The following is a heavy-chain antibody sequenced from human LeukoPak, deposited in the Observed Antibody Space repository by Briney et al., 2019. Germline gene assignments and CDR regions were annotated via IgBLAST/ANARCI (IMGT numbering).Heavy chain of an antibody. D-gene: IGHD4-23*01. Sequence: GRSLRLSCAASGFTFSSYAMHWVRQAPGKGLEWVAVISYDGSNKYYADSVKGRFTISRDNSKNTLYLQMNSLRAEDTAVYYCARDNDYGGHPDFDYRGQGTLVTVSS. V-gene: IGHV3-30*04. CDR2: ISYDGSNK. J-gene: IGHJ4*02. CDR3: ARDNDYGGHPDFDY. CDR1: GFTFSSYA.